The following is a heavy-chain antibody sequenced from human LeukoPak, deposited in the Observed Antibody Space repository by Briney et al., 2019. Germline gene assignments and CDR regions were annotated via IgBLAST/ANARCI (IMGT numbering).Heavy chain of an antibody. V-gene: IGHV3-48*01. J-gene: IGHJ4*02. CDR2: ISSSSSTI. CDR1: GFTFSSYS. Sequence: PGGSLRLSCAASGFTFSSYSMNWVRQAPGKGLEWVSYISSSSSTIYYADSVKGRFTISRDNAKNSLYLQMNSLRAEDTAVYYCARGRKSIAAARVGYYFDYWGQGTLVTVSS. D-gene: IGHD6-13*01. CDR3: ARGRKSIAAARVGYYFDY.